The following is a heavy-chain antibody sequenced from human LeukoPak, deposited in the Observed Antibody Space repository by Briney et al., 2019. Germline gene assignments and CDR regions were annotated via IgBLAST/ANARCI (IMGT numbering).Heavy chain of an antibody. V-gene: IGHV4-34*01. Sequence: SETLSLTCAVYGGSFSGYYWSWLRQPPGKGRKWMGEINHSGSTNYNPSLKSRVTISVDTSKNQFSLKLSSVTAADTAVYYCARASPRYSSSRPKGDYYYYYMDVRGKGTTVTVSS. D-gene: IGHD6-13*01. CDR3: ARASPRYSSSRPKGDYYYYYMDV. J-gene: IGHJ6*03. CDR2: INHSGST. CDR1: GGSFSGYY.